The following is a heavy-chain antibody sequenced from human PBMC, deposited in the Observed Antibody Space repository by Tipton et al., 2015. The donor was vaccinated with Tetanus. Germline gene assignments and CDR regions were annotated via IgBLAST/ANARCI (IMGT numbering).Heavy chain of an antibody. D-gene: IGHD3-10*01. V-gene: IGHV5-51*01. Sequence: VQLVQSGTEVKKPGESLKISCSGSGYSFNIYWLAWVRQMPGKGLEWMRIIYPADSDTLYSPSFQGQVTISADKSTTTAYLQWSSLKASDTAVYPCARLPKHYSASGSTWGQGAQVTVSS. CDR3: ARLPKHYSASGST. CDR2: IYPADSDT. CDR1: GYSFNIYW. J-gene: IGHJ5*02.